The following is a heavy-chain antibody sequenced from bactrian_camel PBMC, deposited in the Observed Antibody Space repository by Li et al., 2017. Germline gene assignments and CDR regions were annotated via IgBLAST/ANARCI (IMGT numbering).Heavy chain of an antibody. CDR1: GFTLSSYR. D-gene: IGHD2*01. CDR2: INRGGTT. V-gene: IGHV3S25*01. Sequence: QLVESGGGLVQPGGSLRLSCAASGFTLSSYRTYWVRQAPGKGLEWVSIINRGGTTYYADSMKGRFTISRDNANNTVYLQMNSLKPEDTAVYYCVRLVGRPLVHQGTQVTVS. J-gene: IGHJ4*01.